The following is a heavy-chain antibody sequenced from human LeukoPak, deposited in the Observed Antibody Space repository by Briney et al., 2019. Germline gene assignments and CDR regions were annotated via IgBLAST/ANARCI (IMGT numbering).Heavy chain of an antibody. CDR1: GGSISGSSYF. CDR3: AGGVTGIGNY. CDR2: VYYSGGT. Sequence: SETLSLTCTVSGGSISGSSYFWGWIRQPPGKGLEWIGNVYYSGGTYYNPSLKSRVSISLDTSKNQFSLNLRSVTAADTAVYYCAGGVTGIGNYWGQGTLVTVSS. J-gene: IGHJ4*02. V-gene: IGHV4-39*07. D-gene: IGHD1-1*01.